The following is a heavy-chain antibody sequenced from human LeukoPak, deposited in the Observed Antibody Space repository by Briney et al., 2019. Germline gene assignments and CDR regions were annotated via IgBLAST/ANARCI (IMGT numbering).Heavy chain of an antibody. D-gene: IGHD3-22*01. CDR1: GGSFSGYY. Sequence: SETLSLTCAVYGGSFSGYYWTCIRQPPGKGLEWIGEINHSGSTNYNPSLKSRVTISVDTSKNQFSLKLSSVTAADTAVYYCARSHYYDSSGSHNNWFDPWGQGTLVTVSS. CDR2: INHSGST. CDR3: ARSHYYDSSGSHNNWFDP. V-gene: IGHV4-34*01. J-gene: IGHJ5*02.